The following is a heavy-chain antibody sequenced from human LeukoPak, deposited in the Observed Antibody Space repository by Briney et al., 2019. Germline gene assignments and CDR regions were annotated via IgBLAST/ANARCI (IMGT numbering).Heavy chain of an antibody. CDR2: INHSGST. CDR3: ARVPCTSCFHFDY. V-gene: IGHV4-34*01. Sequence: PSETLSLTCAVYGGSFSGYYWSWIRQPPGKGLEWIGEINHSGSTNYNPSLKSRVTISVDTSKNQFSLKLSSVTAADTAVYYCARVPCTSCFHFDYWGQGTLVTVSS. CDR1: GGSFSGYY. J-gene: IGHJ4*02. D-gene: IGHD2-2*01.